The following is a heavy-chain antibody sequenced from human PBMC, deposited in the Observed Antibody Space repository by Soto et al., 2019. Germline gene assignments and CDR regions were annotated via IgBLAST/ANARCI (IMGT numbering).Heavy chain of an antibody. Sequence: EVQLLESGGGLVQPGGSLRLSCAASGFTFSSYAMSWVRQAPGKGLEWVSAISGSGGSTYYADSVKGRFTISRDNSKNTLYLQMNSLRAEDTGVYYCAKARDRYSSGWWGWDVWGQGTTVTVSS. CDR2: ISGSGGST. D-gene: IGHD6-19*01. J-gene: IGHJ6*02. V-gene: IGHV3-23*01. CDR1: GFTFSSYA. CDR3: AKARDRYSSGWWGWDV.